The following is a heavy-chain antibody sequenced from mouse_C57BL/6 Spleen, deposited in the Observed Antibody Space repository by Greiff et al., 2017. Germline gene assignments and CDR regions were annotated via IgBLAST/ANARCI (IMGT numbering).Heavy chain of an antibody. Sequence: EVKLVESGGGLVKPGGSLKLSCAASGFTFSSYAMSWVRQTPEKRLEWVATISDGGSYTYYPDNVKGRFTISRDNAKNNLYLQMSHLKSEDTAMYYCARERGYYGNLDYWGQGTTLTVSS. CDR3: ARERGYYGNLDY. D-gene: IGHD2-1*01. J-gene: IGHJ2*01. V-gene: IGHV5-4*01. CDR1: GFTFSSYA. CDR2: ISDGGSYT.